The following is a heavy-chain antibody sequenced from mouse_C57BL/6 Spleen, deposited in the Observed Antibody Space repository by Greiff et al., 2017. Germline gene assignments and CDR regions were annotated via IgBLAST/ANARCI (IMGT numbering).Heavy chain of an antibody. CDR2: INPSSGYT. Sequence: QVQLQQSGAELARPGASVKMSCKASGYTFTSYTMHWVKQRPGQGLEWIGYINPSSGYTKYNQKFKDKATLTADKSSSTAYMQLSSLTSEDSAVYYCARSRGEYDLGFAYWGQGTLVTVSA. V-gene: IGHV1-4*01. CDR1: GYTFTSYT. J-gene: IGHJ3*01. CDR3: ARSRGEYDLGFAY. D-gene: IGHD2-4*01.